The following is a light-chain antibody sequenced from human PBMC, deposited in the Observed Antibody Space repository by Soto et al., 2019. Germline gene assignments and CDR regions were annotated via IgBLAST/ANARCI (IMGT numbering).Light chain of an antibody. CDR3: QQSYSTPWT. Sequence: DIQMTQSPSSLSASVGDRVTITCRASQSISNYLNWYQQNPGKAPKVLIYAASSLQSGVPSRFSGSGSGTDFTLTISSLQPEDFATYYCQQSYSTPWTFGQGTKV. J-gene: IGKJ1*01. CDR2: AAS. V-gene: IGKV1-39*01. CDR1: QSISNY.